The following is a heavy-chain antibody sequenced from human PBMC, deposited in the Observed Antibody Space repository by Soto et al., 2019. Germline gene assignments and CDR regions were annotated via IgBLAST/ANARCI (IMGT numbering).Heavy chain of an antibody. CDR1: GGTFSSYA. CDR3: ASSYYYDSSGYSSLYYYYGMDV. CDR2: IIPIGGTA. D-gene: IGHD3-22*01. Sequence: SVKVSCKASGGTFSSYAISWVRQAPGQGLEWMGGIIPIGGTANYAQKFQGRVTITRDTSASTAYMELSSLRSEDTAVYYCASSYYYDSSGYSSLYYYYGMDVWGQ. V-gene: IGHV1-69*05. J-gene: IGHJ6*02.